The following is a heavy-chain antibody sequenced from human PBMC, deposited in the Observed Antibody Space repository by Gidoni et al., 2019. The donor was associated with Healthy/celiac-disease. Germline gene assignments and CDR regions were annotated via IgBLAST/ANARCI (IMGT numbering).Heavy chain of an antibody. J-gene: IGHJ4*02. V-gene: IGHV4-4*07. Sequence: QVQLQESGPGLVKPSETMALTCTVAGGSISSYYWRWIRQPAGKGLEWIGRISTSGSTNYNPSLKSRVTMSVDTSQNPFSLKLSSVTAADTAVYYCAREDSSGWYTFDYWGQGTLVTVSS. CDR1: GGSISSYY. CDR2: ISTSGST. D-gene: IGHD6-19*01. CDR3: AREDSSGWYTFDY.